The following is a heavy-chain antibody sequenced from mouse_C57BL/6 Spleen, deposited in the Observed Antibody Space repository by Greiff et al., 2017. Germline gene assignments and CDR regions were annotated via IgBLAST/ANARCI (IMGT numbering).Heavy chain of an antibody. Sequence: EVNLVESGGGLVKPGGSLKLSCAASGFTFSSYTMSWVRQTPEKRLEWVATISGGGGNTYYPDSVKGRFTISRDNAKNTLYLQMSSLRSEDPALYYCARQDGYWFAYWGQGTLVTVSA. CDR1: GFTFSSYT. J-gene: IGHJ3*01. CDR3: ARQDGYWFAY. V-gene: IGHV5-9*01. D-gene: IGHD2-3*01. CDR2: ISGGGGNT.